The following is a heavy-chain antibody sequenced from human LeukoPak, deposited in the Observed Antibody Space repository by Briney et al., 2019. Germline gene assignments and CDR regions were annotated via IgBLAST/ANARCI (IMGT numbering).Heavy chain of an antibody. CDR2: IGGSGGSA. Sequence: GGSLRLSCEVSGFTFSSYAMTWVRQAPGKGLEWVSGIGGSGGSAYYADSVKGRFIISRDNSKNTLYLQMNSLRADDTAVYYCARGTAWYSSSWYFDYWGQGTLVTVSS. D-gene: IGHD6-13*01. J-gene: IGHJ4*02. V-gene: IGHV3-23*01. CDR3: ARGTAWYSSSWYFDY. CDR1: GFTFSSYA.